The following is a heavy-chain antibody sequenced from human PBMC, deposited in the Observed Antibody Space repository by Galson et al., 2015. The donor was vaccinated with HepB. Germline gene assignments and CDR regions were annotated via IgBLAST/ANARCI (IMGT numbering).Heavy chain of an antibody. CDR2: IWYDGSNK. J-gene: IGHJ4*02. CDR3: ARDKGIYGSGSPIDY. V-gene: IGHV3-33*01. CDR1: GFTFSNYG. Sequence: SLRLSCAASGFTFSNYGMHWVRQAPGKGLEWVAVIWYDGSNKYYADSVKGRFTISRDNSKNTLYLQMNSLRAEDTAVYYCARDKGIYGSGSPIDYWGQGTLVTVSS. D-gene: IGHD3-10*01.